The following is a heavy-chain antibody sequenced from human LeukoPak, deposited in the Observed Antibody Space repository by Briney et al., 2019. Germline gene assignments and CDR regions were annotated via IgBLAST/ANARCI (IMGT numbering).Heavy chain of an antibody. CDR2: IYYSGNT. J-gene: IGHJ4*02. Sequence: SETLSLTCTVSGGSISSSNYYWGWIRQPPGKGLEWIGSIYYSGNTYYNPSLKSRVTISVDTSKNQFSLKLTSVTAADTAVYYCARLKYGDYGLYYFDYWGQGTLVTVSS. D-gene: IGHD4-17*01. CDR3: ARLKYGDYGLYYFDY. V-gene: IGHV4-39*01. CDR1: GGSISSSNYY.